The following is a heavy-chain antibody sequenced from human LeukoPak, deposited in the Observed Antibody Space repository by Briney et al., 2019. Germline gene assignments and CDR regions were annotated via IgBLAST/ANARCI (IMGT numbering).Heavy chain of an antibody. CDR3: ARATYGSGSFYGPSD. CDR2: IKQDGSEK. D-gene: IGHD3-10*01. V-gene: IGHV3-7*01. J-gene: IGHJ4*02. Sequence: GRSLRLSCAASGFTFSNYWMSWVRQAPGKGLEWVANIKQDGSEKHYADSVKGRFTISRDDSKNTLYLEMNSLRGEDTAVYYCARATYGSGSFYGPSDWGQGTLVTVSS. CDR1: GFTFSNYW.